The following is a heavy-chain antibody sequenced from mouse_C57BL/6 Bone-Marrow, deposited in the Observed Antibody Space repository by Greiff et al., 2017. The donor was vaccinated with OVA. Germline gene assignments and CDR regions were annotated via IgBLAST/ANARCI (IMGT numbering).Heavy chain of an antibody. CDR1: GFNIKDYY. V-gene: IGHV14-1*01. CDR3: TWDYAWYFDV. CDR2: IDPEDGDT. D-gene: IGHD2-4*01. Sequence: VQLQQSGAELVRPGASVKLSCTASGFNIKDYYMHWVKQRPEQGLEWIGRIDPEDGDTEYAPKFQGKATMTADTASNTAYLQLSSLTSEDTAVYYCTWDYAWYFDVWGTGTTVTVSS. J-gene: IGHJ1*03.